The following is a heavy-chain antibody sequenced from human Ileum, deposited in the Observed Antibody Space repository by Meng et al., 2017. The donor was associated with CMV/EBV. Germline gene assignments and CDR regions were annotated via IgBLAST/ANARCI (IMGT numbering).Heavy chain of an antibody. D-gene: IGHD3-3*01. V-gene: IGHV1-2*02. CDR2: INPNSGGT. CDR3: ARNFWSGDY. CDR1: GYTFTDYY. Sequence: QVQLVQSGAEVKKPGASVKVSCKASGYTFTDYYMHWVRQAPGQGLEWMGWINPNSGGTNYAQKFQGTVTMTRDTFISTAYMGISSLTFDDTTVYDCARNFWSGDYWGQGTMVTVSA. J-gene: IGHJ4*02.